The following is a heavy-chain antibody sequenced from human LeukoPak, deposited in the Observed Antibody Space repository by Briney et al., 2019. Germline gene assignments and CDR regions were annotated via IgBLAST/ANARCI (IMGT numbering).Heavy chain of an antibody. J-gene: IGHJ6*03. D-gene: IGHD4-11*01. V-gene: IGHV4-59*01. CDR2: IYYIGSS. CDR3: ARALGSTVTSFYYSYYLDV. CDR1: GGSISNYY. Sequence: SETLSLTCTVSGGSISNYYWSWIRQPPGKGLEWIGDIYYIGSSSNYNPSLKSRVTISVDTSKNQFSLKLSSVTAADTAVYYCARALGSTVTSFYYSYYLDVWGKGATVTASS.